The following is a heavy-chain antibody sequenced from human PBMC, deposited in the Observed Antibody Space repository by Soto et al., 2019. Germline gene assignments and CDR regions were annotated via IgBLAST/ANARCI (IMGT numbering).Heavy chain of an antibody. CDR1: GGSISSYY. J-gene: IGHJ4*02. D-gene: IGHD3-10*01. Sequence: SETLSLTCTVSGGSISSYYWSWIRQPPGKGLGWIGYIYYSGSTNYNPSLKSRVTISVDTSKNHFSLKLNSVTAADTAVYYCARGSNYYGSGSYWLDYWGQGTLVTVSS. CDR2: IYYSGST. CDR3: ARGSNYYGSGSYWLDY. V-gene: IGHV4-59*01.